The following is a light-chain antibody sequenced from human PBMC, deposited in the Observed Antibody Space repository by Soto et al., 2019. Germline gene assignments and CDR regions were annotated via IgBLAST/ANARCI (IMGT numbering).Light chain of an antibody. CDR3: GSWDSSLSAYV. CDR2: DDD. V-gene: IGLV1-51*01. CDR1: SSNIGGHS. J-gene: IGLJ1*01. Sequence: QSALTQPASVSGSPGQSITISCSGSSSNIGGHSVSWYQQLPGTAPKLLIYDDDKRPSGIPDRFSGSKSGTSATLGITGFQTGDESDHYCGSWDSSLSAYVFGTGTKLTVL.